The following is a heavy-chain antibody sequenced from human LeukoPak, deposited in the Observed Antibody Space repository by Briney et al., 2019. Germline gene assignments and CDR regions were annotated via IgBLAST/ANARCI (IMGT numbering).Heavy chain of an antibody. V-gene: IGHV4-31*03. Sequence: SQTLSLTCTVSGGSISSGGYYWSWIRQHPGKGLEWIGYIYYSGSTYYNPSLKSRVTISVDTAKNHFSLKLSSVTAADTAVYYCARSLLWFGELSTVDYWGQGTLVTVSS. CDR3: ARSLLWFGELSTVDY. D-gene: IGHD3-10*01. CDR1: GGSISSGGYY. CDR2: IYYSGST. J-gene: IGHJ4*02.